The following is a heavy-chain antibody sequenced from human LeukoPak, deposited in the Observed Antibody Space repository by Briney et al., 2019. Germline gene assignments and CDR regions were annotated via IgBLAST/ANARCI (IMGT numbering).Heavy chain of an antibody. V-gene: IGHV4-39*07. CDR3: ARATGYSSGWYQY. J-gene: IGHJ4*02. CDR2: MYYNGST. Sequence: SETLSLTCTVSGGSVSSSSYYWGWIRQPPGKGLEWIGAMYYNGSTFYKPSLKSRVTISVDPSKNQFSLKLSSVTAADTAVYYCARATGYSSGWYQYWGQGTLVTVSS. D-gene: IGHD6-19*01. CDR1: GGSVSSSSYY.